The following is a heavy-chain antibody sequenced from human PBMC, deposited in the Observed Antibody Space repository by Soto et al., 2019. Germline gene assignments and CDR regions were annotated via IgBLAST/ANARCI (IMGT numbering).Heavy chain of an antibody. CDR2: VYSTGGT. Sequence: QVQLQQSGPGLVKPSETLSLTCSVSSGPSSSHNWGWIRQPPGRGLEWIGYVYSTGGTSYNPSLKSRFTIPADTSTNHISLTLTSVTAADAAVYYCVRQGIGNLHGLVDVWGQGTTVRVSS. CDR1: SGPSSSHN. J-gene: IGHJ6*02. D-gene: IGHD1-1*01. CDR3: VRQGIGNLHGLVDV. V-gene: IGHV4-59*08.